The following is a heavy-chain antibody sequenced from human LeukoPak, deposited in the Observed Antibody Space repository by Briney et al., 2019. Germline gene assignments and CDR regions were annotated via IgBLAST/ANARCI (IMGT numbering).Heavy chain of an antibody. Sequence: GGSLRLSCAASGFTVSSKYMSWVRQAPGKGLEWVSVIYSGGSTYYADSVKGRFTISRDNSKNTLYLQMNSLRAEDTAVYYCARLEYTYGPLDYWGQGTLVTVSS. CDR1: GFTVSSKY. D-gene: IGHD5-18*01. J-gene: IGHJ4*02. CDR3: ARLEYTYGPLDY. V-gene: IGHV3-66*01. CDR2: IYSGGST.